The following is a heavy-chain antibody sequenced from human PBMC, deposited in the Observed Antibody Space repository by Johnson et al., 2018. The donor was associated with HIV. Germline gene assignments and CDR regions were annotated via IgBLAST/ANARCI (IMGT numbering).Heavy chain of an antibody. Sequence: VQLVESGGGVVQPGTSLRLSCAASGFTFSDYYMSWIRQAPGKGLEWLSYISSSGRTIYYADSVKCRFTISRDNAKNSLYLQMNSLRAEDTAVYNCARDPSREEWLLGAFDIWGQGTTVTVS. V-gene: IGHV3-11*04. CDR2: ISSSGRTI. J-gene: IGHJ3*02. CDR1: GFTFSDYY. CDR3: ARDPSREEWLLGAFDI. D-gene: IGHD3-3*01.